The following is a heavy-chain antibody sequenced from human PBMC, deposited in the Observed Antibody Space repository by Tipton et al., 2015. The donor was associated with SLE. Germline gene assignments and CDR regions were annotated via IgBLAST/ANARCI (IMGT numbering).Heavy chain of an antibody. CDR3: ARLSPLWFGEYTEY. J-gene: IGHJ4*02. V-gene: IGHV4-38-2*01. D-gene: IGHD3-10*01. CDR1: GFSIRSAYS. Sequence: TLSLTCVVSGFSIRSAYSWGWFRPPPGKGLEWIGTVYHSGSTHYNPSLQSRLTLSLDMSNSQFSLRVRSVTAADTAVYYCARLSPLWFGEYTEYWGQGTLVTVTS. CDR2: VYHSGST.